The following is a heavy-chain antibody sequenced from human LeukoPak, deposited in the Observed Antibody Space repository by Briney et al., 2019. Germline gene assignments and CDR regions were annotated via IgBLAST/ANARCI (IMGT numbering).Heavy chain of an antibody. CDR3: ARGKIMITFGGVISPDAFDI. D-gene: IGHD3-16*01. V-gene: IGHV4-39*01. CDR1: GGSISSSSYY. Sequence: SETLSLTCTVSGGSISSSSYYWGWIRQPPGKGLEWIGSIYYSGSTYYNPSLKSRVTISVDTSKNQFSLKLSSVTAADTAVYYCARGKIMITFGGVISPDAFDIWGQGTMVTVSS. CDR2: IYYSGST. J-gene: IGHJ3*02.